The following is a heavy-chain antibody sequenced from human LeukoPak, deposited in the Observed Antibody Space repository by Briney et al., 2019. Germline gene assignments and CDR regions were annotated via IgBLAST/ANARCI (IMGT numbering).Heavy chain of an antibody. D-gene: IGHD2-15*01. V-gene: IGHV4-39*07. CDR3: ARGGGSWVMVGHDY. Sequence: SETLSLTCAVSGGSISSNSYYWGWIRQPPGKGLEWIGSIYYSGSTYYNPSLKSRVTISVDTSKNQFSLKLSSVTAADTAVYYCARGGGSWVMVGHDYWGQGTLVTVSS. CDR1: GGSISSNSYY. J-gene: IGHJ4*02. CDR2: IYYSGST.